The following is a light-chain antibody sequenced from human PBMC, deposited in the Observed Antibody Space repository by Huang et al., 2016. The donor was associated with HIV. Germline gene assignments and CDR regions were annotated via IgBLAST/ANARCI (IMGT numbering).Light chain of an antibody. V-gene: IGKV3-20*01. CDR2: GAS. CDR1: QSVSSNY. J-gene: IGKJ4*01. Sequence: EIVLTQSPGTLSLSPGERATLSCRASQSVSSNYLAWYKQKPGQAPRFLSVGASSRATVIPYMFSGIGSVTDFTLTISRREPEDFAVYYCQQYGSVPLTFGGGTKVEIK. CDR3: QQYGSVPLT.